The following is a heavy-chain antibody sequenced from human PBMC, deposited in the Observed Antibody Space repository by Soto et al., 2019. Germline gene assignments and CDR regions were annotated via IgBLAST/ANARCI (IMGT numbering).Heavy chain of an antibody. CDR2: IHHSGTT. J-gene: IGHJ5*02. V-gene: IGHV4-4*02. D-gene: IGHD1-7*01. CDR3: ARQELELDWFDP. CDR1: GGSVTSRNW. Sequence: QVQLQESGPGLVQPAGTLSLTCTVSGGSVTSRNWWIWVRQPPGKGLEWIGAIHHSGTTDYNPSLKKRASISVEKSKNHFSLRLTSVTAADTALYYCARQELELDWFDPWGQGTLVSVSA.